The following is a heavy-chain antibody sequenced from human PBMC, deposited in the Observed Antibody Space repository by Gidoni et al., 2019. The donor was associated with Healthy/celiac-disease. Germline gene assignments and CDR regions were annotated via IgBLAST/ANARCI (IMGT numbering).Heavy chain of an antibody. D-gene: IGHD3-10*01. V-gene: IGHV4-59*08. Sequence: QVQLQESGPGLVKPSETLSLTCTVSGGSISSYYWSWIRQPPGKGLELIGYIYYSGSTNYNPSLKSRVTISVDTSKTQFSLKLSSVTAADTAVYYCARRAKWFGESVEAFDIWGRGTMVTVSS. CDR3: ARRAKWFGESVEAFDI. CDR1: GGSISSYY. J-gene: IGHJ3*02. CDR2: IYYSGST.